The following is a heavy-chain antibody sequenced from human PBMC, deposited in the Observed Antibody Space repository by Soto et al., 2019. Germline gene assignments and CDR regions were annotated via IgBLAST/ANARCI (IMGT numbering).Heavy chain of an antibody. V-gene: IGHV3-30*03. CDR3: ATDQWAGMGASFDY. Sequence: QVQLVESGGGVVQPGRSLRLSCAASGFTFSSYGMHWVHQAPGKGLEWVAVISYDGSNKYYADSVNGRFTISRDNSKNTLYLQMNSLRAEDTAVYYCATDQWAGMGASFDYMGQGTLVTVSS. J-gene: IGHJ4*02. D-gene: IGHD1-26*01. CDR1: GFTFSSYG. CDR2: ISYDGSNK.